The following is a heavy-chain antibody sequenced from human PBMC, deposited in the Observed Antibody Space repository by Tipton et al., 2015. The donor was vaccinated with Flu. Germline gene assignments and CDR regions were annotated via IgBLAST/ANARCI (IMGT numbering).Heavy chain of an antibody. D-gene: IGHD3-22*01. CDR1: GGSMSSFY. J-gene: IGHJ4*02. CDR3: ARVGSDSSALD. CDR2: MYSSGST. V-gene: IGHV4-4*07. Sequence: GLVKPSETLSLFCNVSGGSMSSFYWSWIRQPAGKGLEWIGRMYSSGSTKYNPSLKSRVTMSVDTSKNQFSLKLNSVTAADTAVYYCARVGSDSSALDWGQGTRVTVSS.